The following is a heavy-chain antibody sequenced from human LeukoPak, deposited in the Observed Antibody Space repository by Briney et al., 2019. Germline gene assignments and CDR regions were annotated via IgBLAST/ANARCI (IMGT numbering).Heavy chain of an antibody. D-gene: IGHD6-13*01. CDR2: INHGGST. CDR1: GRSFSGYY. CDR3: ARGLLSEYSSSWYRTSGWFDP. Sequence: KPSETLSLTCAVYGRSFSGYYWSWIRQPPGKGLEWMGEINHGGSTNYNPSLKSRVTISVDTSKNQFSLKLSSVTAADTAVYYCARGLLSEYSSSWYRTSGWFDPWGQGTLVTVSS. J-gene: IGHJ5*02. V-gene: IGHV4-34*01.